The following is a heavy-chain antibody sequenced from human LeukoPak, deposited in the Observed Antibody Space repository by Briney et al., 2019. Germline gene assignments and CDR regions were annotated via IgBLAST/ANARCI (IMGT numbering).Heavy chain of an antibody. V-gene: IGHV3-21*01. CDR1: GFTFSSYS. CDR3: ARDGASIDDQYYGLDV. Sequence: GSLRLSCAASGFTFSSYSMNWVRQAPGKGLEWVSSISSSSSYIYYADSVKGRFTISRDNAKNSPYLQMNSLRAEDTAVYYCARDGASIDDQYYGLDVWGQGTTVTVSS. CDR2: ISSSSSYI. D-gene: IGHD1-1*01. J-gene: IGHJ6*02.